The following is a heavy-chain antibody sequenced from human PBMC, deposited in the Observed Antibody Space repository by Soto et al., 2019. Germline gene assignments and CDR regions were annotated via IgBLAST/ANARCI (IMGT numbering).Heavy chain of an antibody. D-gene: IGHD3-10*01. CDR1: GGSISSSNW. CDR2: IYHSGST. Sequence: SETLSLTCAVSGGSISSSNWWSWVRQPPGKGLEWIGEIYHSGSTNYNPSLKSRVTISVDKSKNQFSLKLSSVTAADTAVYYCAKGPHSASGYYYMDVWGKGTTVTVSS. J-gene: IGHJ6*03. CDR3: AKGPHSASGYYYMDV. V-gene: IGHV4-4*02.